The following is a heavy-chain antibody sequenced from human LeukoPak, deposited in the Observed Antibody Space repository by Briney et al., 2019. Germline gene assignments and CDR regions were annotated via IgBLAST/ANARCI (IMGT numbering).Heavy chain of an antibody. J-gene: IGHJ4*02. CDR3: VRLYTFGGVNGHFDY. CDR2: MYPGDSDA. CDR1: GYSFTSYW. Sequence: AGESLKISCKGSGYSFTSYWIGWVRQMPGKGLEWMGIMYPGDSDARYSPSFRGQVTISADKSISTAYLQWSSLKTSDTAMYYCVRLYTFGGVNGHFDYWGQGALVTVSS. D-gene: IGHD3-16*01. V-gene: IGHV5-51*01.